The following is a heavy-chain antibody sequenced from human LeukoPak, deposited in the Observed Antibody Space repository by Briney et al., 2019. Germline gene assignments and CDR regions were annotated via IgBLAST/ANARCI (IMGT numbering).Heavy chain of an antibody. V-gene: IGHV3-13*05. Sequence: GGSLRLSCAASGFTFRNYAMSWVRQAPGKGLEWVSAIGTAGDPYYPGSVKGRFTISRENAKNSLYLQMNSLRAGDTAVYYCARGIGSGWAGFDYWGQGTLVTVSS. CDR2: IGTAGDP. CDR1: GFTFRNYA. CDR3: ARGIGSGWAGFDY. D-gene: IGHD6-19*01. J-gene: IGHJ4*02.